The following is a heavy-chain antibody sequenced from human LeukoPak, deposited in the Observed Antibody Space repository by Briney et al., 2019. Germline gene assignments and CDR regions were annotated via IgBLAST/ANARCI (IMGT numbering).Heavy chain of an antibody. CDR1: GFTVSSDY. CDR2: ISSSGRII. Sequence: GGSLRLSCAVSGFTVSSDYVSWIRQAPGKGLEWVSYISSSGRIIYCADSVKGRFTISRDNAKNSLFLQMNSLRAEDTAVYYCASVHYYGMEVWGQGTTVTVSS. J-gene: IGHJ6*02. CDR3: ASVHYYGMEV. D-gene: IGHD2-8*01. V-gene: IGHV3-11*01.